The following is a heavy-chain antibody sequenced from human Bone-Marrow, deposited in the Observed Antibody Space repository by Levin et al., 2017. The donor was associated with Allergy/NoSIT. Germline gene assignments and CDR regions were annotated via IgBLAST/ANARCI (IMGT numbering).Heavy chain of an antibody. D-gene: IGHD3-10*01. CDR3: ARDSGEPRAYYYYDYMDV. V-gene: IGHV4-59*01. CDR1: GGSISSYY. Sequence: GSLRLSCTVSGGSISSYYWSWIRQPPGKGLEWIGYIYYSGSTNYNPSLKSRVTISVDTSKNQFSLKLSSVTAADTAVYYCARDSGEPRAYYYYDYMDVWGKGTTVTVSS. CDR2: IYYSGST. J-gene: IGHJ6*03.